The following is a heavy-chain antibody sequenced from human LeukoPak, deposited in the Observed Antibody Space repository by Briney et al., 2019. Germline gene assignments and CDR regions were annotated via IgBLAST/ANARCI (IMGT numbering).Heavy chain of an antibody. D-gene: IGHD1-26*01. CDR3: ARDKDVGPTILVY. CDR1: GFTFSNYW. CDR2: IKQDGSEK. Sequence: PGGSLRLSCAASGFTFSNYWMSWVRQAPGKGLGWVANIKQDGSEKYYVDSVKGRFTISRDNAKNSLYLQMNSLRAEDTAVYYCARDKDVGPTILVYWGQGTLVTVSS. J-gene: IGHJ4*02. V-gene: IGHV3-7*01.